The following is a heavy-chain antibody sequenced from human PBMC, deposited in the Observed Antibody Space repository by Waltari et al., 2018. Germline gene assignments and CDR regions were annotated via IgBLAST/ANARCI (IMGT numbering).Heavy chain of an antibody. J-gene: IGHJ4*02. CDR2: INPGDSDT. V-gene: IGHV5-51*01. Sequence: EVQLVQSGAEVKKPGESLKISCKGSGYSFTSYWIGWVRQMPGKGLEWRGIINPGDSDTRYSPSFQGQVTISADKSISTAYLQWSSLKASDTAMYYCARLEGNSAGQATYYFDYWGQGTLVTVSS. D-gene: IGHD6-13*01. CDR3: ARLEGNSAGQATYYFDY. CDR1: GYSFTSYW.